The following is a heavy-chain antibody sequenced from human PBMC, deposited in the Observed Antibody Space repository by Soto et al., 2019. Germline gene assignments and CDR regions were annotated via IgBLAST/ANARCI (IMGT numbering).Heavy chain of an antibody. CDR1: GFTFSSYA. V-gene: IGHV3-30-3*01. D-gene: IGHD6-19*01. Sequence: PGGSLRLSCAASGFTFSSYAMHWVRQAPGKGLEWVAVISYDGSNKYYADSVKGRFTISRDNSKNTLYLQMNSLRAEDTAVYYCARQRYSSGWYPGYYYGMDGWGRGTTVTVSS. CDR3: ARQRYSSGWYPGYYYGMDG. J-gene: IGHJ6*02. CDR2: ISYDGSNK.